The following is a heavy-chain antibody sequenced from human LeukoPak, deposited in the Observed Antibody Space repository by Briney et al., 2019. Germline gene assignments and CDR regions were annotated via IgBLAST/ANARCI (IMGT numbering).Heavy chain of an antibody. CDR2: IYHSGST. J-gene: IGHJ4*02. V-gene: IGHV4-38-2*02. D-gene: IGHD2-15*01. Sequence: SETLSLTCTVSGYSISGGYYWGWIRQPPGKGLEWIGSIYHSGSTYYNPSLKSRVTISVDTSKNQFSLKLSSVTAADTAVYYCARVVVVAATAVDYWGQGTLVTVSS. CDR1: GYSISGGYY. CDR3: ARVVVVAATAVDY.